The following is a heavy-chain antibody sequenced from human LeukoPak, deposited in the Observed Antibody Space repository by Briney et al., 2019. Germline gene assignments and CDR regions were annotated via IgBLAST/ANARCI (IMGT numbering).Heavy chain of an antibody. D-gene: IGHD5-18*01. CDR3: ARLGGYGYFISRKGIDY. V-gene: IGHV3-21*04. Sequence: KPGGSLRLSCAASGFTFSSYSMNWVRQAPGKGLEWVSSISSSSSYIYYADSVKGRFTISRDNAKNSLYLQMNSLRAEDTAVYYCARLGGYGYFISRKGIDYWGQGTLVTVSS. J-gene: IGHJ4*02. CDR2: ISSSSSYI. CDR1: GFTFSSYS.